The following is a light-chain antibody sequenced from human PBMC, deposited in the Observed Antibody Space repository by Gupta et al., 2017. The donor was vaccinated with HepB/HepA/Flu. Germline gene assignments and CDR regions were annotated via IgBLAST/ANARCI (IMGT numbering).Light chain of an antibody. Sequence: EIVMTQSPATLSVSPGERATLSCRASQSIGSNLAWYQQRPGQAPRLLMYDSSTRATAIPARFSGSGSGTDFTLTISSLQSEEFVVYYCQQAKNWPITFGQGTQLEIK. CDR2: DSS. CDR3: QQAKNWPIT. CDR1: QSIGSN. J-gene: IGKJ5*01. V-gene: IGKV3-15*01.